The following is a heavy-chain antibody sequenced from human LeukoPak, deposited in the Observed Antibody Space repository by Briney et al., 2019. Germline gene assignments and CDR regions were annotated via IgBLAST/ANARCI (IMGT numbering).Heavy chain of an antibody. CDR2: IYYSGST. CDR1: GGSMSSYY. CDR3: ARSLWFGEYYFDY. D-gene: IGHD3-10*01. V-gene: IGHV4-59*01. Sequence: PSETLSLTCTVSGGSMSSYYWTWIRQPPGKGLEWIGYIYYSGSTHYNPSLKSRVTISVDTSKNQFSLKLSSVTAADTAVYYCARSLWFGEYYFDYWDQGTLVTVSS. J-gene: IGHJ4*02.